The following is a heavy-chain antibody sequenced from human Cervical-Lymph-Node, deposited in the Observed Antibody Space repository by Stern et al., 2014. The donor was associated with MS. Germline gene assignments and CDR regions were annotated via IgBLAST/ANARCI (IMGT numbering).Heavy chain of an antibody. Sequence: ESGPTLVKPTQTLTLTCTFSGFSLSTSGVGVGWIRQPPGKALEWLAFIYWDDSKRYSPSLKNGLTITKDTSKNQVVLTMNNMDPVDTATFYCATHAPGVVPAALDYWGQGTLVTVS. CDR1: GFSLSTSGVG. CDR2: IYWDDSK. CDR3: ATHAPGVVPAALDY. V-gene: IGHV2-5*02. J-gene: IGHJ4*02. D-gene: IGHD2-2*01.